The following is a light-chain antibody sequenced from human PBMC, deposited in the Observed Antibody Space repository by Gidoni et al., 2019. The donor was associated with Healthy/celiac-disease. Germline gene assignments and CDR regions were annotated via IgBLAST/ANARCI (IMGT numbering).Light chain of an antibody. CDR2: QDS. CDR1: KLGDKY. Sequence: SYELTQPPSVSVSPGQTASLPCSGDKLGDKYACWSQQKPGQSPVLVIYQDSKRPSGIPERFSGSNSGNTATLTISGTQAMDEADYYCQAWDSSTVVFGGGTKLTVL. V-gene: IGLV3-1*01. CDR3: QAWDSSTVV. J-gene: IGLJ2*01.